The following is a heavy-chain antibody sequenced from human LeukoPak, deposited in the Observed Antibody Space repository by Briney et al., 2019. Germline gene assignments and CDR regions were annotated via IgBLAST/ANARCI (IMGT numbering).Heavy chain of an antibody. V-gene: IGHV4-59*05. J-gene: IGHJ5*02. CDR1: GGSISSYY. CDR2: IYYSGST. CDR3: ARTSYGDYNWFDP. D-gene: IGHD4-17*01. Sequence: PSETLSLTCTVSGGSISSYYWSWIRQPPGKGLEWIGSIYYSGSTYCNPSLKSRVIISVDTSKNQFSLKLSSVTAADTAVYYCARTSYGDYNWFDPWGQGTLVTVSS.